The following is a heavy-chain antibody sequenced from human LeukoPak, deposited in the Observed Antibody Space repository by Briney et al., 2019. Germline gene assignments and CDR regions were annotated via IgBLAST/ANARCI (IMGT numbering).Heavy chain of an antibody. CDR1: GGSISSSSYY. D-gene: IGHD2-21*01. Sequence: SETLSLTCTVSGGSISSSSYYWGWIRQPPGKGLEWIGSIYYSGSTYYNPSLKSRVTISVDTSKNQFSLKLSSVTAADTAVYYCARDSQIPVYYYYGMDVWGQGTTVTVSS. CDR2: IYYSGST. J-gene: IGHJ6*02. V-gene: IGHV4-39*07. CDR3: ARDSQIPVYYYYGMDV.